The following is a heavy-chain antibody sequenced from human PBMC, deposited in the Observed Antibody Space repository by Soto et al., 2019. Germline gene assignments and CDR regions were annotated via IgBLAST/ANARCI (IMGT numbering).Heavy chain of an antibody. J-gene: IGHJ2*01. D-gene: IGHD3-10*01. Sequence: SVKVSCKASGGTFSSYAISWVRQAPGQGLEWMGGIIPIFGTANYAQKFQGRVTITADESTSTAYMELSSLRSEDTAVYYCARAVRGLGYFDLWGRGTLVTVSS. CDR1: GGTFSSYA. V-gene: IGHV1-69*13. CDR3: ARAVRGLGYFDL. CDR2: IIPIFGTA.